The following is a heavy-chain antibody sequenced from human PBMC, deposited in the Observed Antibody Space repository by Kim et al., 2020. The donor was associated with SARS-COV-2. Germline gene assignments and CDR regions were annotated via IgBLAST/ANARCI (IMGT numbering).Heavy chain of an antibody. CDR1: GYTFTGYY. V-gene: IGHV1-2*02. J-gene: IGHJ5*02. Sequence: ASVKVSCKASGYTFTGYYMHWVRQAPGQGLEWMGWINPNSGGTNYAQKFQGRVTMTRDTSISTAYMELSRLRSDDTAVYYCAREISGDQLLNTNWFDPWGQGTLVTVSS. CDR2: INPNSGGT. D-gene: IGHD2-2*01. CDR3: AREISGDQLLNTNWFDP.